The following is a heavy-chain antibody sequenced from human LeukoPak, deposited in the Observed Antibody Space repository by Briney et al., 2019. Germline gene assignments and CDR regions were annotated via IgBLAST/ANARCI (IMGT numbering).Heavy chain of an antibody. Sequence: GASVKVSCKASGYTFTSYGISWVRQAPGQGLEWMGWISAYNGNTNYAQKLQGRVTMTTDTSTSTAYMELRSLISNDTAVYYCARDRVRYFDWPFGGDYWGQGTLVTVSS. CDR1: GYTFTSYG. J-gene: IGHJ4*02. D-gene: IGHD3-9*01. V-gene: IGHV1-18*01. CDR3: ARDRVRYFDWPFGGDY. CDR2: ISAYNGNT.